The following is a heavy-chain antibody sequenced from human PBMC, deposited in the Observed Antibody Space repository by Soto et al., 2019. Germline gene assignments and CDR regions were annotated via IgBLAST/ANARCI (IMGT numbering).Heavy chain of an antibody. Sequence: SETLSLTCTVSGGSISSSSYYWGWIRQPPGKGLEWIGSIYYSGSTYYNPSLKSRVTISVDTSKNQFSLKLSSVTAADTAVYYCASLAEYSGYDTYYYMDVWRKGTTVTVSS. D-gene: IGHD5-12*01. CDR2: IYYSGST. V-gene: IGHV4-39*01. J-gene: IGHJ6*03. CDR1: GGSISSSSYY. CDR3: ASLAEYSGYDTYYYMDV.